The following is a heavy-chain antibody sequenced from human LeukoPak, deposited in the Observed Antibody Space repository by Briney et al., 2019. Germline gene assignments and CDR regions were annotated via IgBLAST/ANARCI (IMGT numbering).Heavy chain of an antibody. CDR1: GFTFSSYR. CDR2: ISSSSSYI. J-gene: IGHJ5*02. V-gene: IGHV3-21*01. CDR3: ASTEGEGPTSPTWP. Sequence: GGSLRLSCAASGFTFSSYRMNWVRQAPGKGLEWVSSISSSSSYIYYANSVKGRFTISRDNAKNPLYLQMNSLRREDTAVYYCASTEGEGPTSPTWPWGPGTLVTVSP. D-gene: IGHD3-16*01.